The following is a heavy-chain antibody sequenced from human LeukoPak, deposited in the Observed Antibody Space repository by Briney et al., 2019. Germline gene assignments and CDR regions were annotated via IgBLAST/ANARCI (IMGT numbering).Heavy chain of an antibody. CDR2: IWYDGSNK. CDR1: GFTFSSYG. V-gene: IGHV3-33*01. D-gene: IGHD3-10*01. J-gene: IGHJ6*03. CDR3: ARGSGGGSGTYYYYYMDV. Sequence: GGSLRLSCAASGFTFSSYGMHWVRQAPGKGLEWVAVIWYDGSNKYYADSVKGRFTISRDNSKNTLYLQMNSLRAEDTAVYYCARGSGGGSGTYYYYYMDVWGNGTTVTVSS.